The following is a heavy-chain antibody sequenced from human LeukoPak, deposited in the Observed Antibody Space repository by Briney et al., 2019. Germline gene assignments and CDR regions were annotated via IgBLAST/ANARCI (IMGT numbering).Heavy chain of an antibody. Sequence: GGSLRLSCAASGFTFSNYAMSWLRQAPGKGLEWVSTISLGGDNTHHADAVKGRFTISRDNSKNTLYLQMSSLRAEDTAVYFCATDPSTGYDWFDPWGQGTLVTVSS. D-gene: IGHD4-11*01. CDR2: ISLGGDNT. J-gene: IGHJ5*02. CDR1: GFTFSNYA. CDR3: ATDPSTGYDWFDP. V-gene: IGHV3-23*01.